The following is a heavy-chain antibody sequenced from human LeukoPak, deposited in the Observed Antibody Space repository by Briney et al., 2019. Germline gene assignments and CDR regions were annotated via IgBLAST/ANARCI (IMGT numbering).Heavy chain of an antibody. Sequence: SETLSLTCTVSGGSISSSSYHWGWIRQPPGKGLEWIGSIYYSGSTYYNPSLKSRVTISVDTSKNQFSLKLSSVTAADTALYFCARHPGGSSFDYWGQGTLVTVSS. CDR2: IYYSGST. J-gene: IGHJ4*03. V-gene: IGHV4-39*01. CDR3: ARHPGGSSFDY. CDR1: GGSISSSSYH. D-gene: IGHD2-8*02.